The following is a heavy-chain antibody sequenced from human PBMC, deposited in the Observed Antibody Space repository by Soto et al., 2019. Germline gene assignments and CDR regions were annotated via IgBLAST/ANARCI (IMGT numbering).Heavy chain of an antibody. V-gene: IGHV4-61*01. CDR1: GGSISSSSYY. J-gene: IGHJ4*02. CDR3: ARGEGGVINF. CDR2: IHYTGST. D-gene: IGHD3-10*01. Sequence: PSETLSLTCTVSGGSISSSSYYWSWIRQPPGKGLEWIGYIHYTGSTNYNPSLKSRITISVDTSNNQFSLRLSSVTAADTAIYYCARGEGGVINFWCQGALVTVSS.